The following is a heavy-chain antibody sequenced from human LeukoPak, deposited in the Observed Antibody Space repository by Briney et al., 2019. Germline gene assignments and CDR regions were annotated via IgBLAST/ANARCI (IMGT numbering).Heavy chain of an antibody. D-gene: IGHD2-15*01. V-gene: IGHV1-69*13. CDR3: ASRIVVVHSEYYYYGMDV. CDR2: IIPIFGTA. CDR1: GGTFSSYA. Sequence: ASVKVSCTASGGTFSSYAISWVRQAPGQGLEWMGGIIPIFGTANYAQKFQGRVTITADESTSTAYMELSSLRSEDTAVYYCASRIVVVHSEYYYYGMDVWGQGTTVTVSS. J-gene: IGHJ6*02.